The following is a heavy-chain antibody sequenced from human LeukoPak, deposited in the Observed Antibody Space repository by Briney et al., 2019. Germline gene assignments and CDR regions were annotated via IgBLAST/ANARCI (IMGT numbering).Heavy chain of an antibody. V-gene: IGHV4-39*01. Sequence: PSETLSLTCTVSGGSISSSSYYWGWIRQPPGKGLEWIGSIYYSGSTYYNPSLKSRVTISVDTSKNQFSLKLSSVTAADTAVYYCARGTRSSGYYGASAFDIWGQGTMVTVSS. J-gene: IGHJ3*02. CDR2: IYYSGST. CDR3: ARGTRSSGYYGASAFDI. CDR1: GGSISSSSYY. D-gene: IGHD3-22*01.